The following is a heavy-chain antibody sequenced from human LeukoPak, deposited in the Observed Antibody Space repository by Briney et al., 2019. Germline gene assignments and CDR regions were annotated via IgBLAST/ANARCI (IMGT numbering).Heavy chain of an antibody. CDR2: IYYSGSP. CDR3: ATWRTAKTGFDY. CDR1: GGSFSGYY. Sequence: KPSETLSLTCAVYGGSFSGYYWAWIRQPPGKGLECIGSIYYSGSPSYNPSLKSRVTISVDTSKNQFSLRLSSVTAADTAVYYCATWRTAKTGFDYWGQGTLVTVSS. J-gene: IGHJ4*02. D-gene: IGHD1-1*01. V-gene: IGHV4-39*01.